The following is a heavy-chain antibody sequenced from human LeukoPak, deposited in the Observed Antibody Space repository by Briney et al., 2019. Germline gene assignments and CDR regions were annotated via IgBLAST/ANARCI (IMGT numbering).Heavy chain of an antibody. J-gene: IGHJ6*03. D-gene: IGHD1-1*01. CDR2: ISWNSGSI. V-gene: IGHV3-9*01. CDR1: GFTFDDYA. CDR3: AKGGWNDVREDYYYMDV. Sequence: GRSLRLSCAASGFTFDDYAMHWVRQAPGKGLEWVSGISWNSGSIGYADSVKGRFTISRDNAKNSLYLQMNSLRAEDTALYYCAKGGWNDVREDYYYMDVWGKGTTVTVSS.